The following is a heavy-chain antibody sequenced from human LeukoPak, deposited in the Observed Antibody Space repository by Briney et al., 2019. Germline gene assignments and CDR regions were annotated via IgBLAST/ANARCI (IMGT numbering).Heavy chain of an antibody. CDR2: INADNGDT. V-gene: IGHV1-3*01. CDR1: GYSFTSYA. CDR3: ATDAGPDGFDY. J-gene: IGHJ4*02. Sequence: ASVKVSCKASGYSFTSYAMHWVRQAPGQGLEWMGWINADNGDTKYSQKFQGRVTITRDTSASTAYMEVSSLRSEDTAVYYCATDAGPDGFDYWGQGTLVTVSS. D-gene: IGHD5-24*01.